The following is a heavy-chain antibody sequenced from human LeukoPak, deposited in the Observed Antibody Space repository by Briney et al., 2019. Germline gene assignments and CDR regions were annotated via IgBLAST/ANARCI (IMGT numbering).Heavy chain of an antibody. CDR1: GYTFTSYG. CDR2: ISAYNGNT. V-gene: IGHV1-18*01. Sequence: GASVKASCKASGYTFTSYGISWVRQAPGQGLEWMGWISAYNGNTNYAQKLQGRVTMTTDTSTSTAYMELRSLRSDDTAVYYCARITMVRGVITKQYNWFDPWGQGTLVTVSS. CDR3: ARITMVRGVITKQYNWFDP. D-gene: IGHD3-10*01. J-gene: IGHJ5*02.